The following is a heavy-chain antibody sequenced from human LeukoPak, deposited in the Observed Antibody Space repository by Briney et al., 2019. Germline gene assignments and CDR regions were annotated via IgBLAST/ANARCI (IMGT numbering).Heavy chain of an antibody. Sequence: GASVRVSCKASGDTFINYYIHWVRQAPGQGLEWVGIINPSGGSTTYAQKFEGRVSMTRDTSTSTVYMELSSLESDDTALYYCARHSLPGTTPFDYWGQGTLVTVSS. CDR2: INPSGGST. D-gene: IGHD1-1*01. V-gene: IGHV1-46*01. J-gene: IGHJ4*02. CDR3: ARHSLPGTTPFDY. CDR1: GDTFINYY.